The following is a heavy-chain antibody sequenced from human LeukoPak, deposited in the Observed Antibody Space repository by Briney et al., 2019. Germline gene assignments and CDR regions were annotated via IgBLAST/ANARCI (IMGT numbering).Heavy chain of an antibody. CDR1: GYTFTDYY. Sequence: ASVKVSCKVSGYTFTDYYMHWVPQAPGKGLEWMGLVDPEDGETIYAEKFQGRVTITADTSTDTAYMELSSLRSEDTAVYYCASGQLSGNWGQGTLVTVSS. CDR2: VDPEDGET. J-gene: IGHJ4*02. D-gene: IGHD6-6*01. V-gene: IGHV1-69-2*01. CDR3: ASGQLSGN.